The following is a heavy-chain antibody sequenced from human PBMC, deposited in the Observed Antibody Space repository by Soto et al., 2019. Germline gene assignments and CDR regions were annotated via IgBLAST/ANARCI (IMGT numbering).Heavy chain of an antibody. J-gene: IGHJ4*02. Sequence: QVQLVESWGGVVQPGRSLRLSCAASGFTFSSYAMHWVRQAPGKGLEWVAVISDDGTNKDYADSVKGRFTISRDKSKSTLDLQMDSLRPEDTAVYYCARDGSYYDVLTEHYFDVWGQGTLVSVSA. CDR2: ISDDGTNK. CDR3: ARDGSYYDVLTEHYFDV. CDR1: GFTFSSYA. V-gene: IGHV3-30*04. D-gene: IGHD3-9*01.